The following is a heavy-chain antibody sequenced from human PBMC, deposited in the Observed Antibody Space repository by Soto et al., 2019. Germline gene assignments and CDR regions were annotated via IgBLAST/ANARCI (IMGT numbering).Heavy chain of an antibody. D-gene: IGHD3-10*01. CDR1: GFTVSSNY. V-gene: IGHV3-66*01. Sequence: EVQLVESGGGLVQPGGSLRLSCAASGFTVSSNYMTWVRQAPGKGLEWVSVIYIGGSTYYADSVKGRFTISRDISKNMLYIQMNSLRAEDTAVYYCARFRRNYYGSGSYGSSYFDYWGQGTLVTVSS. J-gene: IGHJ4*02. CDR2: IYIGGST. CDR3: ARFRRNYYGSGSYGSSYFDY.